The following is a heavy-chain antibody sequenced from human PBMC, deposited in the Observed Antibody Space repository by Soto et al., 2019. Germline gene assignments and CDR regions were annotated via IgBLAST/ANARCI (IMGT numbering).Heavy chain of an antibody. CDR2: IIPIFGTA. D-gene: IGHD2-15*01. CDR3: ARGGSCSGGSCYVWFDP. J-gene: IGHJ5*02. Sequence: QVQLVQSGAEVKKPGSSVKVSCKASGGTFSSYAISWVRQAPGQGLEWMGGIIPIFGTANYAQKFQGRVTINADESTSTAYMELSSLRSEYTAVYYCARGGSCSGGSCYVWFDPWGQGTLVTVSS. V-gene: IGHV1-69*01. CDR1: GGTFSSYA.